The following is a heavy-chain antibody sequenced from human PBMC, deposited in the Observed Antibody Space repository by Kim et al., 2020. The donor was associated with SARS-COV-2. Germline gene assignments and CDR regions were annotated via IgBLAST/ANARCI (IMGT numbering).Heavy chain of an antibody. CDR2: ISWDGGST. CDR3: SSGDYAEGY. D-gene: IGHD4-17*01. J-gene: IGHJ4*02. V-gene: IGHV3-43*01. CDR1: GFTFDDYT. Sequence: GGSLRLSCAASGFTFDDYTMHWVRQAPGKGLEWVSLISWDGGSTYYADSVKGRFTISRDNSKNSLYLQMNSLRTEDTALYYCSSGDYAEGYWGQGTLVTV.